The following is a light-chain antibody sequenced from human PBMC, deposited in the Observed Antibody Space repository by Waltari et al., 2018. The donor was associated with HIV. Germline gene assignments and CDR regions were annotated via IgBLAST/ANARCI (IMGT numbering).Light chain of an antibody. Sequence: EVVLTQSPGTVSVSPGDRATLSCRASQSVNTNYLAWYQQQPGQAPRLLIYEASGRATGIPDRFSGSGSGTDFTLTISRVEPEDFAVYFCQQYGISPITFGQGTRLE. CDR1: QSVNTNY. CDR2: EAS. CDR3: QQYGISPIT. J-gene: IGKJ5*01. V-gene: IGKV3-20*01.